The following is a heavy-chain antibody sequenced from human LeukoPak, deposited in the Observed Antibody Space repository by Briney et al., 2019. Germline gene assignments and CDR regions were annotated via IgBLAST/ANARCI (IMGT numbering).Heavy chain of an antibody. CDR3: ARRPLGLWSLDY. CDR2: INHSGST. J-gene: IGHJ4*02. CDR1: GGSFSGYY. Sequence: PSETLSLTCAVYGGSFSGYYWSWIRQPPGKGLEWIGEINHSGSTNYNPSLKSRVTISVDTSKNQFSLKLSSVTAADTAVYYCARRPLGLWSLDYWGQGTLVTVSS. D-gene: IGHD4/OR15-4a*01. V-gene: IGHV4-34*01.